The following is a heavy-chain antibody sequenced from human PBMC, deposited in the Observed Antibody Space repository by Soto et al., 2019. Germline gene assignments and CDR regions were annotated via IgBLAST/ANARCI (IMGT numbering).Heavy chain of an antibody. V-gene: IGHV5-51*01. D-gene: IGHD2-15*01. Sequence: GESLKISCKGSGYIFTSYWIGWVRQMPGKGLEWRGIIYPGASDTSYSPSFQGQVTISVDKSSSTAYLQWSSLKASDTAMYYCARWGTVITATPSSYYFDSWGQGTLVTVSS. CDR1: GYIFTSYW. CDR3: ARWGTVITATPSSYYFDS. J-gene: IGHJ4*02. CDR2: IYPGASDT.